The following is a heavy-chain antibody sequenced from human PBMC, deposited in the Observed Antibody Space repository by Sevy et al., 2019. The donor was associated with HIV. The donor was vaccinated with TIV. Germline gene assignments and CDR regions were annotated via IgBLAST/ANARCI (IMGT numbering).Heavy chain of an antibody. D-gene: IGHD2-2*01. V-gene: IGHV3-30*01. CDR1: GFTFSNYA. J-gene: IGHJ4*02. CDR2: VSYDGSKK. CDR3: ARDRSTTWINYFFDF. Sequence: GGSLRLSCAASGFTFSNYAIHWVRQAPGMGLEWVAVVSYDGSKKYYADSVKGRFTISRDNSKNTLYLQMNSLRVEDTAVYYCARDRSTTWINYFFDFWGQGTLVTVSS.